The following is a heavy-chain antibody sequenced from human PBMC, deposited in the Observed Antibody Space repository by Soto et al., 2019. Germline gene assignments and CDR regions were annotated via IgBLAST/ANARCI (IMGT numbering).Heavy chain of an antibody. V-gene: IGHV1-3*01. Sequence: QVQLVQSGAEVKKPGASVKVSCKASGYTFSDYAMHWVRQAPGQRLEWMGWINAGNGNTKYSQKFQGRVAITRDTYAATADKALSSLRSEDTAVYYCAGGLGWFGELSPFGYWGQGTLVTVSS. J-gene: IGHJ4*02. CDR2: INAGNGNT. CDR3: AGGLGWFGELSPFGY. D-gene: IGHD3-10*01. CDR1: GYTFSDYA.